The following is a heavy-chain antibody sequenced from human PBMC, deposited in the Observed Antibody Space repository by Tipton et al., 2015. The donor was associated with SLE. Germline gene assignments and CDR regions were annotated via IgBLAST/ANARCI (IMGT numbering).Heavy chain of an antibody. CDR1: GYTFTTYG. J-gene: IGHJ4*02. D-gene: IGHD1-26*01. V-gene: IGHV1-18*04. CDR2: ISTYTGKT. Sequence: QLVQSGAEVKKPGASVKVSCKASGYTFTTYGISWVRQGPGQGLEWMGWISTYTGKTDYAQKLQGRVTMTPDTSTSTVSMELRSLRSDDTAVYYCASGTYFFDYWGQGTLVTVSS. CDR3: ASGTYFFDY.